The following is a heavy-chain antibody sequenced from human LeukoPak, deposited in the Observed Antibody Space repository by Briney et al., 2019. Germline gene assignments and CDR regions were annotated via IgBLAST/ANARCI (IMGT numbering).Heavy chain of an antibody. CDR3: ARGSQRVFRSDY. CDR1: GYSISSGYY. CDR2: IYHSGST. Sequence: PSETLSLACTVSGYSISSGYYWGWIRQPPGKGLEWIGSIYHSGSTYYNPSLKSRVTISVDTSKNQFSLKLSSVTAADTAVYYCARGSQRVFRSDYWGQGTLVTVSS. D-gene: IGHD2-8*01. V-gene: IGHV4-38-2*02. J-gene: IGHJ4*02.